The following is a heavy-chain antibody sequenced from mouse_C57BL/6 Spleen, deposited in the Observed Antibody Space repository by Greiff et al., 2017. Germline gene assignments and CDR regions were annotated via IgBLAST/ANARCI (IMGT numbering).Heavy chain of an antibody. CDR3: ARPTADSSGPFAY. Sequence: VQLKQSVAELVRPGASVKLSCTASGFNIKNTYMHWVKQRPEQGLEWIGRIDPAYGNTKYAPKFQGKATITADTSSNTAYLQLSSPTSEDTAIYYCARPTADSSGPFAYWGQGTLVTVSA. J-gene: IGHJ3*01. D-gene: IGHD3-2*02. V-gene: IGHV14-3*01. CDR2: IDPAYGNT. CDR1: GFNIKNTY.